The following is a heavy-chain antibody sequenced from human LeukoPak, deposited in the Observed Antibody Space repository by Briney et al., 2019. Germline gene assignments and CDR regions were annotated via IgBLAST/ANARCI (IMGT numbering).Heavy chain of an antibody. CDR2: IYSGGAA. CDR3: ARGNSPMVGRYYLEL. Sequence: GGSLRLSCAASGFTFSDYYMTWVRQAPGKGLEWVSVIYSGGAAFYTDSVKGRFTISRDGSKKTVYLQMNSLRAEDTAVYYCARGNSPMVGRYYLELWGQGTLVTVSS. D-gene: IGHD4/OR15-4a*01. J-gene: IGHJ4*02. CDR1: GFTFSDYY. V-gene: IGHV3-53*01.